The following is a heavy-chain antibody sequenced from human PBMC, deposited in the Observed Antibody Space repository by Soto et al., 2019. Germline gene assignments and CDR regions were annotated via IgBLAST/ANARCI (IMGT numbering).Heavy chain of an antibody. CDR3: ARDSATYPDY. Sequence: SGTLDLTSTVSGGTISSAGYYWSWIRQHPGKGLEWIGYIYYSGSTYYNPSLKSRVTISVDTSKNQFSLKLSSVTAADTAVYYCARDSATYPDYWGQGTLVTVSS. J-gene: IGHJ4*02. CDR2: IYYSGST. V-gene: IGHV4-31*03. CDR1: GGTISSAGYY.